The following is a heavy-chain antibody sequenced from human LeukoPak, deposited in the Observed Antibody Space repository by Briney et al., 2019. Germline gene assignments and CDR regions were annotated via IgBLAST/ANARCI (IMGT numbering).Heavy chain of an antibody. CDR2: IKSDGSST. J-gene: IGHJ4*02. CDR1: GFTFSSDW. V-gene: IGHV3-74*01. D-gene: IGHD2-8*02. Sequence: GRSLRLSCAASGFTFSSDWMHWVRQAPGKGLVWVSRIKSDGSSTRYADSVKGRFTISRDNAKNTLYLQMNSLRVEDTAVHYCARDSAECTGGYCYLVSWGQGTLVTVSS. CDR3: ARDSAECTGGYCYLVS.